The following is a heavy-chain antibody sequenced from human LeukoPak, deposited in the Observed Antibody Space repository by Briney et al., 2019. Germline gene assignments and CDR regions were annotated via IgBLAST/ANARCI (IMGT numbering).Heavy chain of an antibody. Sequence: GGSLRLSCAASGFTFSSYAMSWVRQAPGKGLEWVSAISGSGGSTYYADSVKGRFTISRDNSKNTLYLQMNSLRAEDTSVYYCAEDAMIVVVITNFDYWGQGTLVTVSS. CDR3: AEDAMIVVVITNFDY. CDR2: ISGSGGST. J-gene: IGHJ4*02. V-gene: IGHV3-23*01. D-gene: IGHD3-22*01. CDR1: GFTFSSYA.